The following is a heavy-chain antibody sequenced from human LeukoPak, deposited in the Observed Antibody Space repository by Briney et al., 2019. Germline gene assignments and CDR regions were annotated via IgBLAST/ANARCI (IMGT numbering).Heavy chain of an antibody. V-gene: IGHV1-18*01. CDR2: ISAYNGNT. J-gene: IGHJ6*02. D-gene: IGHD3-10*01. Sequence: ASVKVSCKASGYTFTSYGISWVRQAPGQGLEWMGWISAYNGNTNHAQKLQGRVTMTTDTSTSTAYMELRSLRSDDTAVYYCARDNWFGELSYYYYGMDVWGQGTTVTVSS. CDR3: ARDNWFGELSYYYYGMDV. CDR1: GYTFTSYG.